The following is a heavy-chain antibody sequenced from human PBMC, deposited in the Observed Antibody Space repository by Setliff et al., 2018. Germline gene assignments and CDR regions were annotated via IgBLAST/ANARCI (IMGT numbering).Heavy chain of an antibody. CDR1: GFTFSSYS. V-gene: IGHV3-48*04. D-gene: IGHD6-13*01. CDR3: ARVGDSSSWNY. J-gene: IGHJ4*02. CDR2: ISNDAYTI. Sequence: GGSLRLSCAASGFTFSSYSMMWIRQAPGKGLEWVSYISNDAYTIHYADSMKGRLTISRDNSKNSVFLQMNSLRVEDTAVYYCARVGDSSSWNYWGQGTLVTVSS.